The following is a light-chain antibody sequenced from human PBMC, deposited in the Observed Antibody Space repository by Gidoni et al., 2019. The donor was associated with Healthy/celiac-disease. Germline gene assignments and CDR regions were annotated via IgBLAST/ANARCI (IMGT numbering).Light chain of an antibody. CDR2: GNS. V-gene: IGLV1-40*01. Sequence: QSVLTQPXPVSGAPGQRVTISCTGSSSNIGAGYDVHWYQQLPGTAPKLLIYGNSKRPSGVPDRFAGSKSGTSASLAITGLQAEDEADYYCQSYDSSLSGVVFGGGTKLTVL. J-gene: IGLJ2*01. CDR3: QSYDSSLSGVV. CDR1: SSNIGAGYD.